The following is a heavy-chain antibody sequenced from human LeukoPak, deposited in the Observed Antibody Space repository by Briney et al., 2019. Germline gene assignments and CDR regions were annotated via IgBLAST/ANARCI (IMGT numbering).Heavy chain of an antibody. J-gene: IGHJ4*02. Sequence: SETLSLTCTVSGGSISSYYWSWIRQPPGKGLEWIGYIYYSGSTNYNPSLKSRVTISADTSKNQFSLKLSSVTAADTAVYYCARDGGSYGAVDYWGQGTLVTVSS. D-gene: IGHD4-17*01. CDR3: ARDGGSYGAVDY. CDR2: IYYSGST. V-gene: IGHV4-59*01. CDR1: GGSISSYY.